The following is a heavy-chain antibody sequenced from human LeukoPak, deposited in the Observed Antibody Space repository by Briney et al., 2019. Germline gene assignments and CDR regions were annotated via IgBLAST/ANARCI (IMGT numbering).Heavy chain of an antibody. D-gene: IGHD5-24*01. V-gene: IGHV3-33*01. Sequence: GRSLRLSCAASGFTFSSHGMHWVRQAPGKGLEWVAVIWYDGSNKYYADSVKGRFTISRDNSKNTLYLQMNSLRAEDTAVYYCARAHNSVDYWGQGTLVTVSS. J-gene: IGHJ4*02. CDR1: GFTFSSHG. CDR3: ARAHNSVDY. CDR2: IWYDGSNK.